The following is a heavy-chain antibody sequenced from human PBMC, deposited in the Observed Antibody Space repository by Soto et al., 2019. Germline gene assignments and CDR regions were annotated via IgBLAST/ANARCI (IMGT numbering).Heavy chain of an antibody. V-gene: IGHV4-34*01. CDR1: GGSFSGYY. D-gene: IGHD3-10*01. Sequence: PSETLSLTCAVYGGSFSGYYWSWIRQPPGKGLEWIGEINHSGSTSYNPSLKSRVTISVDTSKNQFSLKLSSVTAADTAVYYCARLRITMVRGVPYYYYYYGMDVWGQGTTVTVSS. CDR3: ARLRITMVRGVPYYYYYYGMDV. J-gene: IGHJ6*02. CDR2: INHSGST.